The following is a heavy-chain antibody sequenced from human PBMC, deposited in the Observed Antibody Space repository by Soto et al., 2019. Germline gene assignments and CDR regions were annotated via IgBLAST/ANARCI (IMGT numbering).Heavy chain of an antibody. D-gene: IGHD2-2*01. V-gene: IGHV4-59*08. CDR2: IYYGGTS. CDR3: ATLPPRIVVTVLPMPS. J-gene: IGHJ1*01. CDR1: GGSISPYY. Sequence: SETLSLTCTVSGGSISPYYWSWIRQPPGKGLEWVGYIYYGGTSSYNPSLKSRVTISLETSKSQISLRLTSVTAAGTAVYYCATLPPRIVVTVLPMPSWGQGTLVTVSS.